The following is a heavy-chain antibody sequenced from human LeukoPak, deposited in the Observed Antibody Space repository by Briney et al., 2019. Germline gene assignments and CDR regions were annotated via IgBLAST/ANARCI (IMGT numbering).Heavy chain of an antibody. J-gene: IGHJ4*02. CDR1: GFTFDDYA. V-gene: IGHV3-9*01. D-gene: IGHD3-16*02. CDR3: ARDGVIPYFDY. Sequence: GGSLRLSCAASGFTFDDYAMHWVRQAPGKGLEWVSGISWNSGSIGYADSVKGRFTISRDNAKNSLYLQMNSLRAEDTAVYYCARDGVIPYFDYWGQGTLVTVSS. CDR2: ISWNSGSI.